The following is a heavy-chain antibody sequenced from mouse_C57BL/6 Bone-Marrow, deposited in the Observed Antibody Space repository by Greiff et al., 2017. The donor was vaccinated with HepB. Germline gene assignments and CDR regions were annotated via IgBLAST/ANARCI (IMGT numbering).Heavy chain of an antibody. V-gene: IGHV2-4*01. J-gene: IGHJ1*03. CDR3: AKNDGYYFWYFDV. Sequence: QVQLQQSGPGLVQPSQRLSITCTVSGFSFTSYGVHWVRQPPGKGLEWLGVIWSGGSTDYNAAFISRLSISKDNSKSQVFFKMNSLQADDTAIYYCAKNDGYYFWYFDVWGTGTTVTVSS. CDR1: GFSFTSYG. CDR2: IWSGGST. D-gene: IGHD2-3*01.